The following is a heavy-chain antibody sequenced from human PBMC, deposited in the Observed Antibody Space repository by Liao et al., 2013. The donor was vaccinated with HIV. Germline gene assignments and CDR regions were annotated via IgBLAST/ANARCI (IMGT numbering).Heavy chain of an antibody. Sequence: QVQLQESGPGLVKPSETLALSCSVSGGSLSPFYWNWIRQSPGKGLEWIGYISYRGVTKYNSFLQSRVTISVDMSTSQFSLKLSSLTAADTAVYFCARVTEERPFDIWGPGQWSPSLQ. CDR2: ISYRGVT. J-gene: IGHJ3*02. V-gene: IGHV4-59*01. CDR3: ARVTEERPFDI. D-gene: IGHD1-20*01. CDR1: GGSLSPFY.